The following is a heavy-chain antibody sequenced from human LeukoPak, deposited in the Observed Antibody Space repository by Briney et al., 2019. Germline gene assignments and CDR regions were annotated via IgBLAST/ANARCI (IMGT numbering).Heavy chain of an antibody. CDR2: ISSSISYI. V-gene: IGHV3-21*01. CDR3: ATIAAAVGGFDY. D-gene: IGHD6-13*01. J-gene: IGHJ4*02. Sequence: VGSLRLSCAASGFTFTSYSMNSVRQAPGKGLESFSSISSSISYIYYAATGKGRFTISRDNDKNSLYLQMNSMRAEDTAVYYCATIAAAVGGFDYWGQGTLVTVSS. CDR1: GFTFTSYS.